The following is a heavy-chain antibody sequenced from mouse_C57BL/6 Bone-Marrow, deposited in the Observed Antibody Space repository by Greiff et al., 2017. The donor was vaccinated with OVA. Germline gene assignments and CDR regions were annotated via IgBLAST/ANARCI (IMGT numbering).Heavy chain of an antibody. D-gene: IGHD1-1*01. CDR1: GFTFSSYA. CDR3: TSGDYYYGSSSYYAMDY. Sequence: EVKLMESGEGLVKPGGSLKLSCAASGFTFSSYAMSWVRQTPEKRLEWVAYISSGGDYTYYADTLKGRFTFSRDNARNTLYLQMSSLKSEDTAMYYCTSGDYYYGSSSYYAMDYWGQGTSVTVSS. CDR2: ISSGGDYT. J-gene: IGHJ4*01. V-gene: IGHV5-9-1*02.